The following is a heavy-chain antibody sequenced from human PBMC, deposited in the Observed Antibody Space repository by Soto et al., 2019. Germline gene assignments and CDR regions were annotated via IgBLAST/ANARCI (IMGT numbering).Heavy chain of an antibody. CDR1: GYTFTSSD. Sequence: QVQLVQSGAEVKKPGASVKVSCKASGYTFTSSDINCVRQATGQGLEWMGCMNPNSGNTGYAQKFQGRVTMTRNTSISTAYSELSSLRSEDTDVYYCARCQRSRSAFDYWGQGTLVTVSS. J-gene: IGHJ4*02. CDR2: MNPNSGNT. D-gene: IGHD6-6*01. V-gene: IGHV1-8*01. CDR3: ARCQRSRSAFDY.